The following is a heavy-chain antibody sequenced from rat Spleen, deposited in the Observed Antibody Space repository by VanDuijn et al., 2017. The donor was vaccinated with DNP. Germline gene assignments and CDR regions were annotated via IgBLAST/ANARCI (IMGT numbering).Heavy chain of an antibody. CDR3: AREGRRVQALDA. V-gene: IGHV2-32*01. CDR2: MWTDGDT. J-gene: IGHJ4*01. Sequence: QVQLEESGPGLVQPSQTLSLTCTVSGFSFTSYHVHWVRQPPGKGLEWVGMMWTDGDTSYNSALKSRLSISRDTSKSQVFLKMNSLQTEDTATYYCAREGRRVQALDAWGQGTSVTVSS. CDR1: GFSFTSYH. D-gene: IGHD1-11*01.